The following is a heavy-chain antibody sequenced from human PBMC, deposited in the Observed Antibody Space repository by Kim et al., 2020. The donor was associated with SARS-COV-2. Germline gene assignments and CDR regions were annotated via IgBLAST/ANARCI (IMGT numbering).Heavy chain of an antibody. J-gene: IGHJ4*02. V-gene: IGHV3-33*01. CDR1: GFTFSSYG. D-gene: IGHD3-10*01. Sequence: GGSLRLSCAASGFTFSSYGMHWVRQAPGKGLEWVAVIWYDGSNKYYADSVKGRFTISRDNSKNTLYLQMNSLRAEDTAVYYCAREGVPPPGYFDYWGQGTLVTVSS. CDR2: IWYDGSNK. CDR3: AREGVPPPGYFDY.